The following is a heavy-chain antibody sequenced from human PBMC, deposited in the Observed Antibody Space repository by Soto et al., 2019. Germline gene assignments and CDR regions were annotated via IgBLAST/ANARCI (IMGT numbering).Heavy chain of an antibody. V-gene: IGHV3-9*01. CDR1: GFTFDDYA. D-gene: IGHD6-19*01. Sequence: EVQLVESGGGLVQPGRSLRISCAASGFTFDDYAMHWVRQAPGNGLEWVSGISWNSGSIGHADSVKGRFTTSRDNAKNSQHLQMSSLRAEVTALYYCAEDIAPTLAVAGNNRFDPCGRGTLVTVSS. CDR3: AEDIAPTLAVAGNNRFDP. CDR2: ISWNSGSI. J-gene: IGHJ5*02.